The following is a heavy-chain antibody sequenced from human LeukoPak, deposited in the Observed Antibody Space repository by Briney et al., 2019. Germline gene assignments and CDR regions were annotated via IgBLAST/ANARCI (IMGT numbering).Heavy chain of an antibody. D-gene: IGHD2-2*01. Sequence: GGSLRLSCAASGFTFSNAWMNWVRLAPGKGLEWVGRIKSKTDGGTTDYAAPVKGRFTISRDDSKNTLYMQMNRLKTEDTAVYYCAKDLAGSSTSWPNYYYYGMDVWGQGTTVTVSS. CDR2: IKSKTDGGTT. V-gene: IGHV3-15*07. CDR3: AKDLAGSSTSWPNYYYYGMDV. J-gene: IGHJ6*02. CDR1: GFTFSNAW.